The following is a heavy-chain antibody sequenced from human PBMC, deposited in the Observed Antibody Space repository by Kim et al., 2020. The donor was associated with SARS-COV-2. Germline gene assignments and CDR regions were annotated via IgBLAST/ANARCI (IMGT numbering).Heavy chain of an antibody. J-gene: IGHJ6*02. CDR3: ARDPNLGLLRITMVRGVTDGMDI. D-gene: IGHD3-10*01. CDR1: GFTFSSYS. V-gene: IGHV3-48*01. Sequence: GGSLRLSCAASGFTFSSYSMNWVRQAPGKGLEWVSYISSSSSTIYYADSVKGRFTISRDNAKNSLYLQMNSLRAEDTSVYYCARDPNLGLLRITMVRGVTDGMDIWGQGTTVTVSS. CDR2: ISSSSSTI.